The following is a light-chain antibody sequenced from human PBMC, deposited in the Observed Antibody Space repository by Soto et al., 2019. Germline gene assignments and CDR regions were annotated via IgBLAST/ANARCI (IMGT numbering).Light chain of an antibody. Sequence: EIVMRQSPATLSVSPGQRATLSCRASQSVRTTVAWYHQRPGQAPRLLIFGASTRASGVPDRFSGDGSGTDFTLTVTSLHSEGFGIYYCQQYTDWPPTFGQGTKVDIK. J-gene: IGKJ1*01. V-gene: IGKV3-15*01. CDR3: QQYTDWPPT. CDR1: QSVRTT. CDR2: GAS.